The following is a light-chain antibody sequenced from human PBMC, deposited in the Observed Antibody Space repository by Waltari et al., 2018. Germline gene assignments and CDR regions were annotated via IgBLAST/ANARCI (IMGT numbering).Light chain of an antibody. V-gene: IGKV1-39*01. CDR1: QSISSY. J-gene: IGKJ3*01. CDR3: QQSYSTPLT. CDR2: AAS. Sequence: DIQMTQSPSSLSASVGDRVTITSRASQSISSYLNWYQQKPGKAPKLLIYAASSLQSGVPSRFSGSGSGTDFTLTISSLQPEDFATYYCQQSYSTPLTFGPGTKVDIK.